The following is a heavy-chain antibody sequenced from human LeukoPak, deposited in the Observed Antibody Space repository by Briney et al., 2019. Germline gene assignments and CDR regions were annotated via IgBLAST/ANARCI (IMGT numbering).Heavy chain of an antibody. Sequence: PGGSLRLSCAASGFTFSNYGMNWVRQAPGKGLEWVSGITGSGGNTYYADSVKGRFTISRDNSKNTMYLQMNSLRAEDTAVYYCAREASGYDAFDIWGQGTMVTVSS. CDR1: GFTFSNYG. D-gene: IGHD3-22*01. CDR3: AREASGYDAFDI. J-gene: IGHJ3*02. V-gene: IGHV3-23*01. CDR2: ITGSGGNT.